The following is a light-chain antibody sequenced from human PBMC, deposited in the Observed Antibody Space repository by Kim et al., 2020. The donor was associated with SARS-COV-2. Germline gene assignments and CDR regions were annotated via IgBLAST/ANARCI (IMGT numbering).Light chain of an antibody. Sequence: QSVTNAGTGSSKDVSAYEDGSRYGQQPGNAPDLFVFDVNGRPSGVSNRVSGSKSGNTAFLTISGLQAEDEADYYCFSYTRRGTYVFETGTQLTVL. CDR3: FSYTRRGTYV. CDR2: DVN. V-gene: IGLV2-14*03. J-gene: IGLJ1*01. CDR1: SKDVSAYED.